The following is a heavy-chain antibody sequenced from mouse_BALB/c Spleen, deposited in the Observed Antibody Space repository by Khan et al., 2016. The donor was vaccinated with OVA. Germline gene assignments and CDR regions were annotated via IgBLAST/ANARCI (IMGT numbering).Heavy chain of an antibody. CDR3: ASHLTGSFAY. D-gene: IGHD4-1*01. CDR1: GFTFSAYG. Sequence: DVQLVESGGDLVKPGGSLRLSCAASGFTFSAYGMSWVRQTPDKRLEWVATINSDGYYTYYPDTVKGRFTISRNNAENPLYLQMSSLKSEDTAIYYCASHLTGSFAYWGQGTLVTVSA. CDR2: INSDGYYT. J-gene: IGHJ3*01. V-gene: IGHV5-6*01.